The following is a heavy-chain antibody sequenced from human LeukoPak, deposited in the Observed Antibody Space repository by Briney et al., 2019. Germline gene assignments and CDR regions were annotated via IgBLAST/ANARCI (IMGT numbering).Heavy chain of an antibody. Sequence: GGSLRLSCAASGFTFTNAWMSWVRQAPGKGLEWVGRIKSKTDGGTADYAAPVKGRFTISRDDSKDTLYLQMNSLKTEDTAVYYCTKYYYDSSGYLYYFDYWGQGTLVTVSS. J-gene: IGHJ4*02. V-gene: IGHV3-15*01. CDR3: TKYYYDSSGYLYYFDY. D-gene: IGHD3-22*01. CDR2: IKSKTDGGTA. CDR1: GFTFTNAW.